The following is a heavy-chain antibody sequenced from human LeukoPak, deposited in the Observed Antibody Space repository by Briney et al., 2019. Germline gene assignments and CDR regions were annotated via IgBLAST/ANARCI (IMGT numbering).Heavy chain of an antibody. V-gene: IGHV3-23*01. D-gene: IGHD4-17*01. CDR3: AKDLHLDYGDLGEGP. Sequence: GGSLRLSCAASGFTLRSYTMNWVRQAPGKGLEWVSAISGSGGSTYYADSVKGRFTISRDNSKNTLYLQMNSLRAEDTAVYYCAKDLHLDYGDLGEGPWGQGTLVTVSS. J-gene: IGHJ4*02. CDR2: ISGSGGST. CDR1: GFTLRSYT.